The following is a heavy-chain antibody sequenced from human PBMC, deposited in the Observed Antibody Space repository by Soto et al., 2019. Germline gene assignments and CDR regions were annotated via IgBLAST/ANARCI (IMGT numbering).Heavy chain of an antibody. J-gene: IGHJ3*02. Sequence: EVQLLESGGGLVQPGRSLRLSCAASGFTFDDYAMHWVRQAPGKGLEWVSGISWNSGSIGYADSVKGRFTISRDNAKNSLYLQMNSLRAEDTALYYCAKGGIVVVVAATSEAFDIWAKGQWSPSLQ. D-gene: IGHD2-15*01. CDR1: GFTFDDYA. CDR3: AKGGIVVVVAATSEAFDI. V-gene: IGHV3-9*01. CDR2: ISWNSGSI.